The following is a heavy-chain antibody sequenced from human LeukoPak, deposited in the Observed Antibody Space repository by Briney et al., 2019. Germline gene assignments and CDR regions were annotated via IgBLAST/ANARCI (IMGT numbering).Heavy chain of an antibody. V-gene: IGHV3-23*01. CDR2: TSGSGTST. CDR1: AFTFNTYA. CDR3: AKDKDFDI. Sequence: GGSLRLSCAASAFTFNTYAMSCVRQAPGKGLEWVSSTSGSGTSTYYADSVKGRFTISRDNSKNTLYLQMNSLRAEDTAVYYCAKDKDFDIWGQGTMVTVSS. J-gene: IGHJ3*02.